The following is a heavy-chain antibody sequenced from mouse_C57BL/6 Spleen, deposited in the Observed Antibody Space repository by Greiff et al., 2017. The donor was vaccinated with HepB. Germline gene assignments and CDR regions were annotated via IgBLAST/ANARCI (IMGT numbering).Heavy chain of an antibody. CDR2: IYPGDGDT. CDR1: GYAFSSSW. J-gene: IGHJ4*01. Sequence: QVQLKESGPELVKPGASVKISCKASGYAFSSSWMNWVKQRPGKGLEWIGRIYPGDGDTNYNGKFKGKATLTADKSSSTAYMQHSSLTSEDSAVYFCAKTGYDGTDAMGYWGQGTSVTVSS. V-gene: IGHV1-82*01. D-gene: IGHD2-2*01. CDR3: AKTGYDGTDAMGY.